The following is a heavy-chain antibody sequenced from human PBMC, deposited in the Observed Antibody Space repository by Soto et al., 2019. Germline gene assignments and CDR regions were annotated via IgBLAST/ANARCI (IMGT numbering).Heavy chain of an antibody. CDR1: GYTFTSYY. J-gene: IGHJ6*02. CDR2: INPSGGST. CDR3: ARDIVLLWFGEHSYDYGMDV. Sequence: ASVKVSCKASGYTFTSYYMHWVRQAPGQGLEWMGIINPSGGSTSYAQKFQGRVTMTRDTSTSTVYMELSSLRSEDTAVYYCARDIVLLWFGEHSYDYGMDVWGQGTRVTVSS. V-gene: IGHV1-46*01. D-gene: IGHD3-10*01.